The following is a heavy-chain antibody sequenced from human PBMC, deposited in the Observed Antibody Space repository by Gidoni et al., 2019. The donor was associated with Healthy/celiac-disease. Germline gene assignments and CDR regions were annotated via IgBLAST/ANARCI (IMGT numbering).Heavy chain of an antibody. CDR3: ARKPTVTTLPPLDWFDP. Sequence: EVQLVESGGGLVQPGGSLRPSCASAGFTFSSFWMSWVRQGPGKGLEWVANIKQDGSEKYYVDSVKGRFTISKDNAKNSLYLQMNSLRAEDAAVYYCARKPTVTTLPPLDWFDPWGQGTLVTVSS. J-gene: IGHJ5*02. D-gene: IGHD4-4*01. CDR2: IKQDGSEK. CDR1: GFTFSSFW. V-gene: IGHV3-7*01.